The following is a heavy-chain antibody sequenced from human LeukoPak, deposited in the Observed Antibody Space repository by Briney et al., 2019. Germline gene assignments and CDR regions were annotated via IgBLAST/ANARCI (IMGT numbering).Heavy chain of an antibody. J-gene: IGHJ4*02. Sequence: GGSLRLSCAASGFTFSSYDMHWVRQAPGKGLEWVVVISYDVTTKYYADSVKGRFTIPRDNSKTTLYLQMNSLRTEDTAVYYCARRGLGSSWHSMDSWGQGNLVTVSS. CDR2: ISYDVTTK. CDR3: ARRGLGSSWHSMDS. CDR1: GFTFSSYD. V-gene: IGHV3-30*03. D-gene: IGHD6-13*01.